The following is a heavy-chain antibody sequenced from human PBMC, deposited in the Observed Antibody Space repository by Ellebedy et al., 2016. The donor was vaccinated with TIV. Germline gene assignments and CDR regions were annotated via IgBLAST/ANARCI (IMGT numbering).Heavy chain of an antibody. V-gene: IGHV7-4-1*02. J-gene: IGHJ4*02. CDR1: GYTFTSYS. CDR2: ININTGKS. D-gene: IGHD6-13*01. Sequence: ASVKVSCKGSGYTFTSYSLNWVRQAPGQGLEWMGWININTGKSTYAQGFAGRFVFSLDTSVSTTYLQISSLKPEDTAVYYCARENLAGPGTDYWGQGTLVTVSS. CDR3: ARENLAGPGTDY.